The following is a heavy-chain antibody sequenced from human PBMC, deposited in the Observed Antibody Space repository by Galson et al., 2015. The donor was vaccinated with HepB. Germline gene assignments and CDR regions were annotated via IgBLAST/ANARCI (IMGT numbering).Heavy chain of an antibody. CDR3: ARANGYLENAFDI. CDR1: GFTFSSYA. D-gene: IGHD2-8*01. CDR2: ISYDGSNK. J-gene: IGHJ3*02. V-gene: IGHV3-30-3*01. Sequence: SLRLSCAASGFTFSSYAMHWVRQAPGKGLEWVAVISYDGSNKYYADSVKGRFTISRDNSKNTLYLQMNSLRAEDTAVYYCARANGYLENAFDIWGQGTMVTVSS.